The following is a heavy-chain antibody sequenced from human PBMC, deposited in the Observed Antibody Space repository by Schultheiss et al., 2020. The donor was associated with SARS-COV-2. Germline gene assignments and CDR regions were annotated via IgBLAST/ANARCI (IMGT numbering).Heavy chain of an antibody. CDR1: GFTFSNAW. CDR2: ISYDGSNK. V-gene: IGHV3-30*01. D-gene: IGHD5-24*01. J-gene: IGHJ6*02. Sequence: GESLKISCAASGFTFSNAWMSWVRQAPGKGLEWVAVISYDGSNKYYADSVKGRFTISRDNSKNTLYLQMNSLRAEDTAVYYCAKVVNRGDGYNYYYYYGMDVWGQGTTVTVSS. CDR3: AKVVNRGDGYNYYYYYGMDV.